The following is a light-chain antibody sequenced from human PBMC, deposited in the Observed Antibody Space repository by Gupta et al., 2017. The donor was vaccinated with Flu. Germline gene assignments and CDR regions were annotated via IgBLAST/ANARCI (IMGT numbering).Light chain of an antibody. CDR3: AAWDDTLNGPV. Sequence: QSMLTQPPSASGTPGQRVTISCSTSSSYIGSDTVNWYQHVPGTAPKLLRYNNSQRPSGVPDRFSGSKSGASASLAITGLQSEDEADYYCAAWDDTLNGPVFGGGTKLTGL. CDR2: NNS. CDR1: SSYIGSDT. V-gene: IGLV1-44*01. J-gene: IGLJ3*02.